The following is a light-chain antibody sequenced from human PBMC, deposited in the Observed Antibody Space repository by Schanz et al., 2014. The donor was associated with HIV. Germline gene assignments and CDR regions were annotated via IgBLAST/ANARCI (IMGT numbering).Light chain of an antibody. CDR3: QQYGSSPLT. Sequence: PGERVTLSCRASQTVSRYLAWYQQKPGQAPRLLMYGASSRVTGIPDRFSGSGSGTDFTLTISRLEPEDFAVYYCQQYGSSPLTFGGGTKVEIK. CDR1: QTVSRY. V-gene: IGKV3-20*01. CDR2: GAS. J-gene: IGKJ4*01.